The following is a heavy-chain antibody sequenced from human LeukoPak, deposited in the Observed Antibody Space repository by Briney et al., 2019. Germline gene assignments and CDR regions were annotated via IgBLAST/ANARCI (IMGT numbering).Heavy chain of an antibody. Sequence: GGSLRLSCAASGFTFSSYSMNWVSQAPGKGLEWVSSISSSSSYIYYADSVKGRFTISRDNAKNSLYLQMNSLRAEDTAVYYCARRAGAYSHPYDYWGQGTLVTVSS. V-gene: IGHV3-21*04. J-gene: IGHJ4*02. CDR2: ISSSSSYI. CDR3: ARRAGAYSHPYDY. CDR1: GFTFSSYS. D-gene: IGHD4/OR15-4a*01.